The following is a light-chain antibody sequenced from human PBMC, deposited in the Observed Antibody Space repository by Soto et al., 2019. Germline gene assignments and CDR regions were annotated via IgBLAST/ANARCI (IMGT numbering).Light chain of an antibody. CDR1: SSDVGDYNY. Sequence: QSALTQPPSASGSPGQSVTISCTGTSSDVGDYNYVSWYQQHPGKAPILMIYEVTKRPSGVPDRFSGSKSGNTASLTVSGLQAEDEADYYCSSYAGSNNWVFGGGTKVTVL. CDR3: SSYAGSNNWV. CDR2: EVT. J-gene: IGLJ3*02. V-gene: IGLV2-8*01.